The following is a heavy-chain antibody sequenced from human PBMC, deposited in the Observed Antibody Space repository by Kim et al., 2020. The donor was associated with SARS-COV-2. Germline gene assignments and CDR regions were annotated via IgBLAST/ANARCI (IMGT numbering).Heavy chain of an antibody. Sequence: SETLSLTCTVSGGSISSYYWSWIRQPPGKGLEWIGYIYYSGSTNYNPSLKSRVTISVDTSKNQFSLKLSSVTAADTAVYYCARDRGSYYYGMDVWGQRTTVTVSS. CDR1: GGSISSYY. CDR2: IYYSGST. J-gene: IGHJ6*02. V-gene: IGHV4-59*01. D-gene: IGHD1-26*01. CDR3: ARDRGSYYYGMDV.